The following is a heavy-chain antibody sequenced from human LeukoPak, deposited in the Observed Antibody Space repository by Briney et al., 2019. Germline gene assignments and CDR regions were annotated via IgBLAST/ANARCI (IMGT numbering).Heavy chain of an antibody. Sequence: ASVKVSCKASGYTFTGYYMHWVRQAPGQGLEWMGWINPNSGGTNYAQKFQGRVTMTRDTSISTAYMELSRLRSDDTAVYYCARDHPSSSPPHGHDIWGQGTMVTVSS. CDR1: GYTFTGYY. V-gene: IGHV1-2*02. CDR3: ARDHPSSSPPHGHDI. J-gene: IGHJ3*02. D-gene: IGHD6-13*01. CDR2: INPNSGGT.